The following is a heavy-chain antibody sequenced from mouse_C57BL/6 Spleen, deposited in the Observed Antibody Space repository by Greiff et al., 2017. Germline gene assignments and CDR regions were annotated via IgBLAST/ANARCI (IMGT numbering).Heavy chain of an antibody. D-gene: IGHD4-1*01. V-gene: IGHV1-72*01. J-gene: IGHJ4*01. CDR2: FDPNSGGT. Sequence: QVQLQQPGAELVKPGASVKLSCKASGYTFTSYWMHWVKQRPGRGLEWIGRFDPNSGGTKYNEKFKSKATLTVDKPSSTAYMQLSSLTSEDSAVYYCARFSWDKDYAMDYWGQGTSVTVSS. CDR1: GYTFTSYW. CDR3: ARFSWDKDYAMDY.